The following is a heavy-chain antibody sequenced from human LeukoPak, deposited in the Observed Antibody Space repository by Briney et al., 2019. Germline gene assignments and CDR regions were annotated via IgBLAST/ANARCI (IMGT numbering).Heavy chain of an antibody. Sequence: PGGSLRLSCAASGFTFSSYAMSWVRQAPGKGLEWVSAIRGSGGSTYYADSVKGRFTISRDNSKNTLYLQMNSLRAEDTAVYYCAKDYDFWSGSYYFDYWGQGTLVTVSS. V-gene: IGHV3-23*01. CDR3: AKDYDFWSGSYYFDY. CDR1: GFTFSSYA. CDR2: IRGSGGST. J-gene: IGHJ4*02. D-gene: IGHD3-3*01.